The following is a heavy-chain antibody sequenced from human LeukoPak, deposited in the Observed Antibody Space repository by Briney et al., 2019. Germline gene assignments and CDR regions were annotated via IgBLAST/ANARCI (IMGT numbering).Heavy chain of an antibody. V-gene: IGHV3-23*01. CDR2: ISGSGGST. Sequence: GGSLRLSCAASGFTFSSYAMSWVRQAPGKGLEWVSAISGSGGSTYYADSVKGRFTISRDNSKNTLYLQMNSLRAEDTAVYYCARLLLEYSSSYYYYGMDVWGQGTTVTVSS. D-gene: IGHD6-6*01. J-gene: IGHJ6*02. CDR3: ARLLLEYSSSYYYYGMDV. CDR1: GFTFSSYA.